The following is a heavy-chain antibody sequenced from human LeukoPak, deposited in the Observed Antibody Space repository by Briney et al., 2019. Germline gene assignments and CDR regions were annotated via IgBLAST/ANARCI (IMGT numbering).Heavy chain of an antibody. V-gene: IGHV4-38-2*02. Sequence: SETLSLTCTVSGYSISSGYYWGWIRQPPGKGLEWIGSIYHSGSTYYNPSLKSRVTISVDTSKNQFSLKLSSVTAADTAVYYCARITVGVDYWGQETLVTVSS. CDR3: ARITVGVDY. D-gene: IGHD1-26*01. CDR1: GYSISSGYY. CDR2: IYHSGST. J-gene: IGHJ4*02.